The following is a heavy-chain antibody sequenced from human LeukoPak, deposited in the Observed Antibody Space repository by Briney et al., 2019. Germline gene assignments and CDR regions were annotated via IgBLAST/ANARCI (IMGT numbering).Heavy chain of an antibody. J-gene: IGHJ1*01. V-gene: IGHV3-9*03. Sequence: GGSLRLSCAASGFTFDDYAMHWVRQAPGKGLEWVSGISWNSGSIGYADSVKGRFTISRDNAKNSLYLQMNSLRAEDMALYYCAKDITPGYCSSISCYTGYFQHWGQGTLVTVSS. CDR3: AKDITPGYCSSISCYTGYFQH. CDR2: ISWNSGSI. CDR1: GFTFDDYA. D-gene: IGHD2-2*02.